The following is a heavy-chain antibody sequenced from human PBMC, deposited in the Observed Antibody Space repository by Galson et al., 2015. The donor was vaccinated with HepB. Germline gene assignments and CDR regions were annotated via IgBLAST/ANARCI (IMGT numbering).Heavy chain of an antibody. V-gene: IGHV3-7*03. CDR1: GLTFSSHW. J-gene: IGHJ4*02. Sequence: SLRLSCAVSGLTFSSHWMSWVRQIPGKGLEWVANMNQDGSERYYVDSVKGRFTISRDNAKSSLYLQMNSLRSEDTAVYFCGRDPAPSGRCLGYWGQGIVVTVFS. D-gene: IGHD1-26*01. CDR3: GRDPAPSGRCLGY. CDR2: MNQDGSER.